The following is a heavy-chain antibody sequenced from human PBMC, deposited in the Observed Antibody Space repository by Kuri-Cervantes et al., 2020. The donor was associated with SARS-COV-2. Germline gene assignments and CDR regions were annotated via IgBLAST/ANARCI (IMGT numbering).Heavy chain of an antibody. CDR1: GGSISSYY. CDR3: AVYSSSPYYYYMDV. V-gene: IGHV4-59*12. CDR2: IYYSGST. D-gene: IGHD6-13*01. Sequence: ESLKISCTVSGGSISSYYWSWIRQPPGKGLEWIGYIYYSGSTNYNPSLKSRVTISVDTSKNQFSLKLSSVTAADTAVYYCAVYSSSPYYYYMDVWGKGTTVTVSS. J-gene: IGHJ6*03.